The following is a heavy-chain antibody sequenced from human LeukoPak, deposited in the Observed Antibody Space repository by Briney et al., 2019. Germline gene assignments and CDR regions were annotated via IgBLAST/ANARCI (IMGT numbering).Heavy chain of an antibody. Sequence: GASVKVSCKASGYTFTSYGISWVRQAPGQGLEWMGWISAYNGNTNYARKLQGRVTMTTDTSTSTAYMELRSLRSDDTAVYYCASGVELLWFGELLNWGQGTLVTVSS. CDR1: GYTFTSYG. J-gene: IGHJ4*02. V-gene: IGHV1-18*01. CDR2: ISAYNGNT. D-gene: IGHD3-10*01. CDR3: ASGVELLWFGELLN.